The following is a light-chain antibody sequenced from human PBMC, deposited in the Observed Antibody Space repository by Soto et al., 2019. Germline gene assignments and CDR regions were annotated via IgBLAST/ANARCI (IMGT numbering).Light chain of an antibody. J-gene: IGLJ2*01. CDR2: LEGSGSY. CDR1: SGHSSYI. V-gene: IGLV4-60*02. CDR3: ETWDSNTRV. Sequence: QSVLTQSSSASASLGSSVKLTCTLSSGHSSYIIAWHQQQRGKDPRYLMKLEGSGSYNKGSGVPDRFSGSSSGADRYLTISNLQFEDEANYYCETWDSNTRVFGGGTKVTVL.